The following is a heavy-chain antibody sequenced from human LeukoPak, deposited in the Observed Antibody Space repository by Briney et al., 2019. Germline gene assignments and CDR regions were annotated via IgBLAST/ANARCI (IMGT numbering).Heavy chain of an antibody. CDR2: INSDGSTP. D-gene: IGHD6-13*01. CDR1: RFTFSSYW. J-gene: IGHJ4*02. CDR3: ARDTAPRAAAGVDY. Sequence: GGPLRLSCAASRFTFSSYWMLWVRQAPGKGLVWVSRINSDGSTPIYADSVKGRFTISRDNAKNTLYLQMNSLRAEDTAVYYCARDTAPRAAAGVDYWGQGTLVTVSS. V-gene: IGHV3-74*01.